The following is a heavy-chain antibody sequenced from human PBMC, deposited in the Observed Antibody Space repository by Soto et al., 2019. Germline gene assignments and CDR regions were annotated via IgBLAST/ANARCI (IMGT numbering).Heavy chain of an antibody. V-gene: IGHV4-61*01. CDR1: GGSVSSGSYY. D-gene: IGHD1-20*01. CDR2: IYYSGST. Sequence: PSETLSLTCTVSGGSVSSGSYYWSWIRQPPGKGLEWIGYIYYSGSTNYNPSLKSRVTISVDTSKNQFSLKLSSVTAADTAVYYCATVGNNWDYYYMDVWGKGTTVTVSS. J-gene: IGHJ6*03. CDR3: ATVGNNWDYYYMDV.